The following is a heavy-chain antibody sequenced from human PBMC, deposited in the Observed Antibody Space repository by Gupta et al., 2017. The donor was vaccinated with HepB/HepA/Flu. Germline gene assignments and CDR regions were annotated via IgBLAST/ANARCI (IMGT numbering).Heavy chain of an antibody. J-gene: IGHJ4*02. Sequence: QVQVVQSGAEVKKPGASVKVSCKTSGYTFSSYGISWVRQAPGQGLEWMGWINTYNGNTKYAQQVQGRVTMTTDTSTRIAYMELRSLRSDDTAVYYCARDFSYSSGWFLDYWGQGTLVTVSS. CDR2: INTYNGNT. V-gene: IGHV1-18*01. CDR3: ARDFSYSSGWFLDY. CDR1: GYTFSSYG. D-gene: IGHD6-19*01.